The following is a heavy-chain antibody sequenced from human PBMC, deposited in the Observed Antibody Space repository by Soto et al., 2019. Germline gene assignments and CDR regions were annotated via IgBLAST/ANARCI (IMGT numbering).Heavy chain of an antibody. CDR2: INPNSGGT. J-gene: IGHJ4*02. V-gene: IGHV1-2*04. CDR3: ARGSGSGSYDY. CDR1: GYTFTSFG. Sequence: ASVKVSCETSGYTFTSFGISWVQQAPGQGLEWMGWINPNSGGTNYAQKFQGWVTMTRDTSISTAYMELSRLRSDDTAVYYCARGSGSGSYDYWGQGTLVTVSS. D-gene: IGHD3-10*01.